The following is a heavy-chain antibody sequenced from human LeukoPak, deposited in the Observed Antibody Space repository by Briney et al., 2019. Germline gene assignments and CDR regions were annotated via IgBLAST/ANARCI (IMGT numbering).Heavy chain of an antibody. Sequence: SETLSLTCAVSGGSISSGGYSWGWIRQPPGKGLEWIGYIYHSGSTYYNPSLKSRVTISVDRSKNQFSLKLSSVTAADTAVYYCARARGYYDSSGYPLRGYFDYWGQGTLVTVSS. V-gene: IGHV4-30-2*01. CDR2: IYHSGST. CDR3: ARARGYYDSSGYPLRGYFDY. J-gene: IGHJ4*02. D-gene: IGHD3-22*01. CDR1: GGSISSGGYS.